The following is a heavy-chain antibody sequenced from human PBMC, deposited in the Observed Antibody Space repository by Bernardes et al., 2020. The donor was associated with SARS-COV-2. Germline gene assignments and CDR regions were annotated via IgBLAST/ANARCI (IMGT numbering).Heavy chain of an antibody. V-gene: IGHV3-21*01. J-gene: IGHJ2*01. D-gene: IGHD5-18*01. CDR1: GFTFSSYS. Sequence: GGSLRLSCAASGFTFSSYSMNWVRQAPGKGLEWVSSISSSSSYIYYADSVKGRFTISRDNAKNSLYLQMNSLRAEDTAVYYCARGSEYRFLEVDTAMGNWYFDLWGRGTLVTVSS. CDR2: ISSSSSYI. CDR3: ARGSEYRFLEVDTAMGNWYFDL.